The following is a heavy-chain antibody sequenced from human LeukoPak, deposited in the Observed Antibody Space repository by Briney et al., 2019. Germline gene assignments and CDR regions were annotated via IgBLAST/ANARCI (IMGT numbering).Heavy chain of an antibody. CDR1: GFTFSSNW. CDR3: ERSANGAFDI. Sequence: PGGSLSLSCAASGFTFSSNWMSWVRQAPGKGLEWVANIKQDGSEKYYVDSVKGRFTISRDNAKNSLYLQMNSLRAEDTAVYYCERSANGAFDIWGQGTMVTVSS. J-gene: IGHJ3*02. V-gene: IGHV3-7*01. D-gene: IGHD4/OR15-4a*01. CDR2: IKQDGSEK.